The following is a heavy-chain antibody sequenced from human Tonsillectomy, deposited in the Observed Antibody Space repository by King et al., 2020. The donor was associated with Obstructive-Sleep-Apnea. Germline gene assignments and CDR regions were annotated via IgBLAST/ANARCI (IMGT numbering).Heavy chain of an antibody. Sequence: QLQESGPGLVKPSETLSLTCTVSGGSISSSSYYWGWIRQPPGKGLEWIGSIYYSGCTYYNPSLKSRVTISVDTSKNQFSLKLSSVTAADTAVYYCARELVIVGATDWFDPWGQGTLVTVSS. CDR1: GGSISSSSYY. J-gene: IGHJ5*02. V-gene: IGHV4-39*07. D-gene: IGHD1-26*01. CDR2: IYYSGCT. CDR3: ARELVIVGATDWFDP.